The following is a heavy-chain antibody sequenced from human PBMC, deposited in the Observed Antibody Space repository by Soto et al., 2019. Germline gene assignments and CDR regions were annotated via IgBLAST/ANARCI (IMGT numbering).Heavy chain of an antibody. CDR3: ASPHIVGSWRSGYAPGNGY. J-gene: IGHJ4*02. V-gene: IGHV3-30-3*01. CDR2: ISYDGSNK. Sequence: GGSLRLSCATSGFTFSSYAMHWVRQAPGKGLEWVAVISYDGSNKYYADSVKGRFTISRDNSKNTLYLQMNSLRAEDTAVYYCASPHIVGSWRSGYAPGNGYWGQGTLVTVSS. CDR1: GFTFSSYA. D-gene: IGHD3-22*01.